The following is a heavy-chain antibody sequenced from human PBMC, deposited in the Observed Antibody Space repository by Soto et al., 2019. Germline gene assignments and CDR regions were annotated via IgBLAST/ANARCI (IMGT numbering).Heavy chain of an antibody. V-gene: IGHV1-18*04. Sequence: GASVKVSCKASGYTFTSYGISWVRQAPGQGLEWMGWIGAYNGNTNYAQKLQGRVTMTTDTSTSTAYMELGSLRSDDTAVYYCAREKGVVRDIFYYYYGMDVWGQGTTVTVSS. CDR3: AREKGVVRDIFYYYYGMDV. J-gene: IGHJ6*02. D-gene: IGHD2-2*01. CDR1: GYTFTSYG. CDR2: IGAYNGNT.